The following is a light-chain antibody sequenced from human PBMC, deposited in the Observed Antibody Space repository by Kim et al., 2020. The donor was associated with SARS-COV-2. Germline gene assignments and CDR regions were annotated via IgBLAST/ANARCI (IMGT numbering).Light chain of an antibody. CDR3: SSYTSSSTYV. J-gene: IGLJ1*01. Sequence: GQSITLSCTGTSSDVGGYNSVSWYQQHPGKAPKLMIYDVSKRPSGVSNRFSGSKSGNTASLTISGLQAEDEADYYCSSYTSSSTYVFGTGTKVTVL. V-gene: IGLV2-14*04. CDR1: SSDVGGYNS. CDR2: DVS.